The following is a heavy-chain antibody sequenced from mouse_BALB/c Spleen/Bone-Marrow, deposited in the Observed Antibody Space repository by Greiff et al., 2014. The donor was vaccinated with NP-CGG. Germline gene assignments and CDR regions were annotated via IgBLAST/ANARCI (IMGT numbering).Heavy chain of an antibody. CDR1: GYSFTSYW. CDR3: TRSPTMITTYSGAMDY. J-gene: IGHJ4*01. Sequence: EVQLQQSGTVLARPGASVKMSSKASGYSFTSYWMHWVKQRPGQGLEWIGAIYPGNSDTSYNQKFKGKAKLTAVSSASTAYMELSSLTNEDSAVYYCTRSPTMITTYSGAMDYWGQGTSVTVSA. V-gene: IGHV1-5*01. D-gene: IGHD2-4*01. CDR2: IYPGNSDT.